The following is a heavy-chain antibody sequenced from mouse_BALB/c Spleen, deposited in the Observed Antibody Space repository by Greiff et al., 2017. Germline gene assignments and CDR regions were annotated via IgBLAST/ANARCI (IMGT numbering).Heavy chain of an antibody. V-gene: IGHV2-9*02. J-gene: IGHJ4*01. CDR1: GFSLTSYG. CDR2: IWAGGST. D-gene: IGHD2-4*01. CDR3: ARNEYDEGGYYYAMDY. Sequence: VQLQESGPGLVAPSQSLSITCTVSGFSLTSYGVHWVRQPPGKGLEWLGVIWAGGSTNYNSALMSRLSISKDNSKSQVFLKMNSLQTDDTAMYYCARNEYDEGGYYYAMDYWGQGTSVTVSS.